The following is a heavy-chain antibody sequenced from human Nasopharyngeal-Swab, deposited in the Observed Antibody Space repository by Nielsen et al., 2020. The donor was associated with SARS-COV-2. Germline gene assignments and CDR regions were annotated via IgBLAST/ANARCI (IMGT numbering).Heavy chain of an antibody. CDR1: GFSLTSQY. CDR2: ISHNSGT. CDR3: AKEGATGWFDP. Sequence: SETLSLTCTGSGFSLTSQYWSWLRQPPGKGLEGIGYISHNSGTSYNPSLKSRVTMFMDTSKNQFSLRLTSVTAADTAVYYCAKEGATGWFDPCGQGTLVTVSS. V-gene: IGHV4-59*11. J-gene: IGHJ5*02.